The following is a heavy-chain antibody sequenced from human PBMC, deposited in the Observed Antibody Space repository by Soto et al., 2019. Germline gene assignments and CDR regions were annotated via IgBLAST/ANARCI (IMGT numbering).Heavy chain of an antibody. CDR3: ARYPYYDYASGTYRPPWYFDY. CDR1: GGSFSGYY. J-gene: IGHJ4*02. V-gene: IGHV4-34*01. CDR2: INHSGST. D-gene: IGHD3-16*02. Sequence: PSETLSLTCAVYGGSFSGYYWSWIRQPPGKGLEWIGEINHSGSTNYNPSLKSRVTISVDTSKNQFSLKLSSVTAADTAVYYCARYPYYDYASGTYRPPWYFDYWGQGTLVTVSS.